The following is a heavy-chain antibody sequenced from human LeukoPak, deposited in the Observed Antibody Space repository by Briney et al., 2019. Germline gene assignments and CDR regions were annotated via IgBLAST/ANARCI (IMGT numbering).Heavy chain of an antibody. D-gene: IGHD3-9*01. CDR3: AREKLLTGYYKRDWFDP. Sequence: PSETLSLTCTVSGGSISSGGYYWSWIRQHPGKGLEWIGRIYTSGSTNYNPSLKSRVTMSVDTSKNQFSLKLSSVTAADTAVYYCAREKLLTGYYKRDWFDPWGQGTLVTVSS. J-gene: IGHJ5*02. V-gene: IGHV4-61*02. CDR1: GGSISSGGYY. CDR2: IYTSGST.